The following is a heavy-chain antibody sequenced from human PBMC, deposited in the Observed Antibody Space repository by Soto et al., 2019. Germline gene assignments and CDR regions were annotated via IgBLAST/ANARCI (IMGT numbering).Heavy chain of an antibody. CDR3: ARDFSSTSCLYYYYGRDV. CDR1: GYTFTSYA. V-gene: IGHV1-3*01. D-gene: IGHD2-2*01. CDR2: INAGNGNT. Sequence: GASVKVSCKASGYTFTSYAMHWVRQAPGQRLEWMGWINAGNGNTKYSQKFQGRVTITRDTSASTAYMELSSLRSEDAAVYYCARDFSSTSCLYYYYGRDVWGQGTRVTVSS. J-gene: IGHJ6*02.